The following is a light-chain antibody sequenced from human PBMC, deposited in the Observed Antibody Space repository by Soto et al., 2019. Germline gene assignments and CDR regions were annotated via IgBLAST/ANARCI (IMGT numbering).Light chain of an antibody. J-gene: IGKJ1*01. CDR2: AAS. V-gene: IGKV3-20*01. CDR1: QSVSSSY. Sequence: VLTHSPGTLSLSPGERATPSCRASQSVSSSYLAWYQQRPGQAPRLLIYAASSRATGIPDRFSGSGSGTDFTLTISRLEPEDCAVYYCQQYGDSPRTFGQGTKV. CDR3: QQYGDSPRT.